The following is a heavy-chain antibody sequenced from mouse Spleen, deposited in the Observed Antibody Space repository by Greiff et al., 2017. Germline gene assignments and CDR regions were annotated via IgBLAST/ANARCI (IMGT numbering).Heavy chain of an antibody. D-gene: IGHD2-5*01. J-gene: IGHJ2*01. Sequence: QVQLQQSGAELVRPGASVKLSCKASGYTFTDYYINWVKQRPGQGLEWIARIYPGSGNTYYNEKFKGKATLTAEKSSSTAYMQLSSLTSEDSAVYFCARSYSNFFFDYWGQGTTLTVSS. CDR1: GYTFTDYY. CDR3: ARSYSNFFFDY. V-gene: IGHV1-76*01. CDR2: IYPGSGNT.